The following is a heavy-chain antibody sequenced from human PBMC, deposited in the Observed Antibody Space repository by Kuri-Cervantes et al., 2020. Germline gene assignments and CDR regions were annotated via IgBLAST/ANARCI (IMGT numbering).Heavy chain of an antibody. V-gene: IGHV3-30-3*01. D-gene: IGHD6-19*01. J-gene: IGHJ5*02. CDR3: ARDQAVAGKVEADSHPGEFDP. CDR2: ISYDGSNK. Sequence: GESLKISCAASGFTFSNYWMSWVRQAPGKGLEWVAVISYDGSNKYYADSVKGRFTISRDNSKNTLYLQMNGLRAEDTAVYYCARDQAVAGKVEADSHPGEFDPWGQGTLVTVSS. CDR1: GFTFSNYW.